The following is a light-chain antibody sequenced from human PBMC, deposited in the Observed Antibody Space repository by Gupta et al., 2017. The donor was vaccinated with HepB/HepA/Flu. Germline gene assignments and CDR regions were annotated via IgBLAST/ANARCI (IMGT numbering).Light chain of an antibody. V-gene: IGKV3-20*01. CDR2: GAS. Sequence: EIVLTQSPGTLSLSPGERATLSCRASQSVSSSYLAWYQQKPGQAPRLLIYGASSRATGIPDRFSGSGSGTDFTLTISRLEPEDFAVYYCQQYGSSPPLTFGGGTXVEIK. J-gene: IGKJ4*01. CDR3: QQYGSSPPLT. CDR1: QSVSSSY.